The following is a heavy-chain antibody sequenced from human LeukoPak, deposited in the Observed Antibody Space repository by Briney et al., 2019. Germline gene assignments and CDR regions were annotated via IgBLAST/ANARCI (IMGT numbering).Heavy chain of an antibody. J-gene: IGHJ4*02. CDR2: IYHSGST. Sequence: SGTLSLTCAVSGGSISSSNWWSWVRQPPGKGMEWIGEIYHSGSTNYNPSLKSRVTISVDKSKNQFSLKLSSVTAADTAVYYCARAVAGTSYYFDYWGQGTLVTVSS. CDR3: ARAVAGTSYYFDY. D-gene: IGHD6-19*01. V-gene: IGHV4-4*02. CDR1: GGSISSSNW.